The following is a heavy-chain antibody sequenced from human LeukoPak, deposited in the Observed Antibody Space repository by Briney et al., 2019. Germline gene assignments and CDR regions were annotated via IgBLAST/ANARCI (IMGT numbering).Heavy chain of an antibody. CDR3: ARDRGDRGYYYYYMDV. D-gene: IGHD2-21*02. CDR1: GYTFTSYY. J-gene: IGHJ6*03. Sequence: ASVKVSCKASGYTFTSYYMHWVRQAPGQGLEWMGIINPSGGSTSYAQKFQGRVTMTRDTSTSTVYMELSSLRSEDTAVYYCARDRGDRGYYYYYMDVWGKGTTVTVSS. V-gene: IGHV1-46*01. CDR2: INPSGGST.